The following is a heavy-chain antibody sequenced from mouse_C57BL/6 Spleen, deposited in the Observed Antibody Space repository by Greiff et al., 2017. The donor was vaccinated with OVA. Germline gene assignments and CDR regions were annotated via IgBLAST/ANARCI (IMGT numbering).Heavy chain of an antibody. Sequence: DVKLVESVAELVRPGASVKLSCTASGFNIKNTYMHWVKQRPEQGLEWIGRIDPANGNTKYAPKFQGKATITADTSSNTAYLQLSSLTSEDTAIYYCATITTVVATKAMDYWGQGTSVTVSS. CDR2: IDPANGNT. CDR1: GFNIKNTY. V-gene: IGHV14-3*01. CDR3: ATITTVVATKAMDY. D-gene: IGHD1-1*01. J-gene: IGHJ4*01.